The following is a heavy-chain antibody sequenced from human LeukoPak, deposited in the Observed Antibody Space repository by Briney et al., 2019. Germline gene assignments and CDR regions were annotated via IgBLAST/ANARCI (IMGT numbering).Heavy chain of an antibody. CDR1: GGSISSGSYY. D-gene: IGHD3-16*01. CDR3: ARDLGATYYYYYMDA. Sequence: TSQTLSLTCTVSGGSISSGSYYWSWIRQPAGKGLEWIGRIYTSGSTNYNPSLKSRVTISVDTYKNQFSLKLSSVTAADTAVYYCARDLGATYYYYYMDAWGKGTTVTVSS. J-gene: IGHJ6*03. V-gene: IGHV4-61*02. CDR2: IYTSGST.